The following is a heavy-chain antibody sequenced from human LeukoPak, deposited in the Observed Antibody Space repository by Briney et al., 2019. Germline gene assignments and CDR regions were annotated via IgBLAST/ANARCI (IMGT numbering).Heavy chain of an antibody. D-gene: IGHD2-21*01. CDR2: IYYSGST. CDR1: GGSISSYY. V-gene: IGHV4-59*01. Sequence: SETLSLTCIVSGGSISSYYWSWIRQPPGKGLEWIGYIYYSGSTNYNPSLKSRVTISVDTSKNQFSLKLSSVTAADTAVYYCARGLWWCPTHWGQGTLVTVSS. J-gene: IGHJ4*02. CDR3: ARGLWWCPTH.